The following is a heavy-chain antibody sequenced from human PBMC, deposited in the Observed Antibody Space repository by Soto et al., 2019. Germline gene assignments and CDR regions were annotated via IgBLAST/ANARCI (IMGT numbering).Heavy chain of an antibody. CDR3: ARGQGVDWLSYAYYYYYGMDV. Sequence: ASVKVSCKASGYTFTGPYIYWVRQAPGQGLEWMGWINPNSGGTDFAQKFQGRITMTRDTSISTAYMELKSLRSEDTDVYYCARGQGVDWLSYAYYYYYGMDVWGQGTTVTVSS. D-gene: IGHD3-9*01. CDR2: INPNSGGT. V-gene: IGHV1-2*02. CDR1: GYTFTGPY. J-gene: IGHJ6*02.